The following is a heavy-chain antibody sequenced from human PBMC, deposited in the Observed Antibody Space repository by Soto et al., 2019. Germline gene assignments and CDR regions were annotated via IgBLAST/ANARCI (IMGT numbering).Heavy chain of an antibody. CDR2: IYYSGST. CDR3: ASTTAMAPGYFDY. D-gene: IGHD5-18*01. V-gene: IGHV4-31*03. J-gene: IGHJ4*02. Sequence: TLSLTCTVSGGSISSGGYYWSWIRQHPGKGLEWIGYIYYSGSTYYNPSLKSRVTISVDTSKNQFSLKLSPVTAADTAVYYCASTTAMAPGYFDYWGQGDLVTVSS. CDR1: GGSISSGGYY.